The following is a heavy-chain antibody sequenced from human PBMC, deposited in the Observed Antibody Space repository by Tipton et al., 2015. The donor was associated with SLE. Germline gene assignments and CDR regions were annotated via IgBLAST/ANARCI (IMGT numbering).Heavy chain of an antibody. Sequence: TLSLTCTVSGGSISRSSDYWGWIRQPPGKGLEWIGEINHSGSTNYNPSLKSRVTISVDTSKNQFSLKLSSVTAADTAVYYCASGYSYGYDAFDIWGQGTMVTVSS. V-gene: IGHV4-39*07. J-gene: IGHJ3*02. CDR2: INHSGST. D-gene: IGHD5-18*01. CDR3: ASGYSYGYDAFDI. CDR1: GGSISRSSDY.